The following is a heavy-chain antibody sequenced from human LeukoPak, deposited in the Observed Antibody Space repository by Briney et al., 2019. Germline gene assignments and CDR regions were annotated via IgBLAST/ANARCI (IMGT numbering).Heavy chain of an antibody. CDR1: GYTFTSYY. J-gene: IGHJ3*02. V-gene: IGHV1-46*04. Sequence: ASVKVSCKASGYTFTSYYMHWVRQAPGQGLEWMGLINSSGGSTSYAQKLQGRVTMTRDTSTSTVYMELSSLRSEDTAVYYCASEPRGSKACDIWGEGTMVTVSS. CDR3: ASEPRGSKACDI. CDR2: INSSGGST. D-gene: IGHD3-10*01.